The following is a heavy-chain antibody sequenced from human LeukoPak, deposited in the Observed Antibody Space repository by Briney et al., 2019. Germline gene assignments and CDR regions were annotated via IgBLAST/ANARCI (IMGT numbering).Heavy chain of an antibody. CDR2: ISAYNGNT. V-gene: IGHV1-18*01. J-gene: IGHJ3*02. D-gene: IGHD3-22*01. CDR3: ARDYYESSGYNFDVFDI. CDR1: GYTFTSYG. Sequence: ASVKVSCKASGYTFTSYGISWVRQAPGQGLEWMGWISAYNGNTNYAQKLQGRVTMTTDTSTSTAYMELRSLKSDDTAVYYCARDYYESSGYNFDVFDIWGQGTMVTVSS.